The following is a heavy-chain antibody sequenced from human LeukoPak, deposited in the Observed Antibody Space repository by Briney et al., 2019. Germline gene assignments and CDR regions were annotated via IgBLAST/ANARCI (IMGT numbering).Heavy chain of an antibody. D-gene: IGHD6-6*01. CDR2: ISSNGGST. CDR3: VKSRQLVPPAAFDI. CDR1: GFTFSSYA. Sequence: GGSLRLSCSASGFTFSSYAMHWVRQAPGKGLESVSAISSNGGSTYYADSVKGRFTISRDNSKNTLYLQMSSLRAEDTAVYHCVKSRQLVPPAAFDIWGQGTMVTVSS. J-gene: IGHJ3*02. V-gene: IGHV3-64D*09.